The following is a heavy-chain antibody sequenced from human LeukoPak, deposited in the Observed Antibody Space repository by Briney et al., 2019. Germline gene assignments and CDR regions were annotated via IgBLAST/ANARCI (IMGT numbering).Heavy chain of an antibody. J-gene: IGHJ4*02. CDR2: INHSGCT. V-gene: IGHV4-34*01. D-gene: IGHD6-13*01. CDR1: GGSFSGYY. Sequence: SETLSLTCAVYGGSFSGYYWSWIRQPPGKGLEWIGEINHSGCTNYNPPLKSRVTISVDTSKNQFSLKLSSVTAADTAVYYCARDRIAAADYFDYWGQGTLVTVSS. CDR3: ARDRIAAADYFDY.